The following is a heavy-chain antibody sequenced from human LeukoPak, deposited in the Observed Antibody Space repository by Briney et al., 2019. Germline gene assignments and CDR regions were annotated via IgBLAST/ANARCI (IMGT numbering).Heavy chain of an antibody. CDR3: ARQVGYSYGTFDY. CDR1: GGSISSSSYY. Sequence: SETLSLTCTVSGGSISSSSYYWGWIRQPPGKGLEWIGSIYYSGSTYYNPSLKSRVTILVDTSKNQFSLKLSSVTAADTAVYYCARQVGYSYGTFDYWGQGTLVTVSS. V-gene: IGHV4-39*01. D-gene: IGHD5-18*01. CDR2: IYYSGST. J-gene: IGHJ4*02.